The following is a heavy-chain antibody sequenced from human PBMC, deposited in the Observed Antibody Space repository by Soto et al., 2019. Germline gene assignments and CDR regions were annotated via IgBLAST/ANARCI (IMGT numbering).Heavy chain of an antibody. V-gene: IGHV3-23*01. D-gene: IGHD7-27*01. J-gene: IGHJ4*02. CDR3: AKGWGDY. Sequence: EVQLLESGGGLVQPGGSLRLSCAASGFTFSSDTMSWVRQGPGKGLEWVSGISSSGGSTVYADSVKGRFTISRDNFKTPLYLQMNSLRAEDTAVYYCAKGWGDYWGQGTPVTVSS. CDR1: GFTFSSDT. CDR2: ISSSGGST.